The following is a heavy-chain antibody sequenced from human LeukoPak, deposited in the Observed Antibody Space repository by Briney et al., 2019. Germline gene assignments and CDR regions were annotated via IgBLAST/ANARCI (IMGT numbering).Heavy chain of an antibody. Sequence: ASVKVSCKASGYTFTGYYMHWVRQAPGQRLEWMGWINPNSGGTNYAQKFQGWVTMTRDTSISTAYMELSRLRSDDTAVYYCARASLLERSPDYWGQGTLVTVSS. V-gene: IGHV1-2*04. CDR1: GYTFTGYY. CDR2: INPNSGGT. D-gene: IGHD3-3*01. CDR3: ARASLLERSPDY. J-gene: IGHJ4*02.